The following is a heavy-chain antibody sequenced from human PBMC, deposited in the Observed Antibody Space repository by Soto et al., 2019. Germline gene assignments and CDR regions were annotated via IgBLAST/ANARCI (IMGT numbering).Heavy chain of an antibody. D-gene: IGHD3-22*01. CDR3: AKEGHDTSAYFPNWFDP. CDR1: GFTFNNYA. CDR2: ISSSGSSR. J-gene: IGHJ5*02. V-gene: IGHV3-23*01. Sequence: PGGSLRLSCAASGFTFNNYAMSWVRQAPGKGLEWVSGISSSGSSRYYADSVKGRFTISRDNSKNTLYLQMNSLRAEDTAIYFCAKEGHDTSAYFPNWFDPWGQGTLVTVSS.